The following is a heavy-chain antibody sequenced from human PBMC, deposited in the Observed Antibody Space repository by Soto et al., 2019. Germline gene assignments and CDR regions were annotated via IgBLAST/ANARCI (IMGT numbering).Heavy chain of an antibody. CDR2: IYRDGST. CDR3: TLQLRCTSDSFDV. CDR1: GFIVRANY. Sequence: VQLVQSGGGLVQPGGSLRLSCEASGFIVRANYMSWVRQAPGKGLEWVSSIYRDGSTVYSDSVKDRFTISRDSSTNTLNLDINSLRPEDTAVYLCTLQLRCTSDSFDVWGQGTMVTVSS. J-gene: IGHJ3*01. D-gene: IGHD2-15*01. V-gene: IGHV3-66*01.